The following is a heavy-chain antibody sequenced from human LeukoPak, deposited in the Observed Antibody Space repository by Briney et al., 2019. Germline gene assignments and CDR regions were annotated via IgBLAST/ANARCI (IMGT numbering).Heavy chain of an antibody. D-gene: IGHD3-22*01. Sequence: ASVKVSCKASGYTFTSYGISWVRQAPGQGLEWMGWISAYNGNTNYAQKLQGRVTMTTDTSTSTAYMELRSLRSDDTAVYYCAREIRDYYDSSGYCDYWGQGTLVTVSS. CDR2: ISAYNGNT. CDR3: AREIRDYYDSSGYCDY. V-gene: IGHV1-18*01. CDR1: GYTFTSYG. J-gene: IGHJ4*02.